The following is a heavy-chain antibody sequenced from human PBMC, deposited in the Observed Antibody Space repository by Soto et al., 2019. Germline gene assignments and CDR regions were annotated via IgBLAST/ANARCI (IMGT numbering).Heavy chain of an antibody. CDR3: ARTYCTRTSCYGYFDY. Sequence: ASVKVSCKASGYTFTGYYMHWVRQAPGQGLEWMGWINPNSGDTNYAQKFQGRVTMTRDTSISTAYMELSRLRSDDTAVYYCARTYCTRTSCYGYFDYWGQGTLVTVSS. CDR1: GYTFTGYY. D-gene: IGHD2-2*01. V-gene: IGHV1-2*02. J-gene: IGHJ4*02. CDR2: INPNSGDT.